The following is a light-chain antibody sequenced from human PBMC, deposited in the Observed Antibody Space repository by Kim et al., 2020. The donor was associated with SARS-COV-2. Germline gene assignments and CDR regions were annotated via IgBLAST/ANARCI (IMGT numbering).Light chain of an antibody. CDR3: QQYNTWLIT. V-gene: IGKV3D-15*01. CDR2: GAS. CDR1: QSVSTN. Sequence: VSPGERATLSCRASQSVSTNLAWYQQQPGQAPRLLIYGASTRATGIPDRFSGSGSGTEFTLTISSLQSEDFAVYYCQQYNTWLITFGQGTRLEIK. J-gene: IGKJ5*01.